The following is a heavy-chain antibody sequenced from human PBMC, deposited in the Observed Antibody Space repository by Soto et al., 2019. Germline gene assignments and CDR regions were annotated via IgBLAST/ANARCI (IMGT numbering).Heavy chain of an antibody. V-gene: IGHV1-46*01. D-gene: IGHD2-8*01. CDR1: GYAFTTHY. J-gene: IGHJ4*01. CDR3: ARYADNMVFDY. Sequence: ASVKVSCKASGYAFTTHYIHWVRQAPGQGLEWMGTIHPSGGSTFFAQDLQGRLTMTGDTSTGTVYMELDGLRSDDTAVYFCARYADNMVFDYWG. CDR2: IHPSGGST.